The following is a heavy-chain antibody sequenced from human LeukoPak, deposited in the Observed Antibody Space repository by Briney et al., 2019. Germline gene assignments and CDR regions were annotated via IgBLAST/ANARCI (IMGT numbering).Heavy chain of an antibody. D-gene: IGHD2/OR15-2a*01. Sequence: SETLSLTCAVYGGSFSGYYWSWIRQPAGQTLEWIGRIYTSENTNYNPSLKSRVTMSVDTSKNQFSLKLRSVTAADTAVYYCARELYGRLGWFDPWGQGTLITVSS. CDR1: GGSFSGYY. J-gene: IGHJ5*02. CDR2: IYTSENT. V-gene: IGHV4-4*07. CDR3: ARELYGRLGWFDP.